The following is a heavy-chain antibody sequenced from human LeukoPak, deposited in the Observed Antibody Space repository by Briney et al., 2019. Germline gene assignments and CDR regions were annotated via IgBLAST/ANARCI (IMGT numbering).Heavy chain of an antibody. CDR2: IYTSGST. J-gene: IGHJ4*02. D-gene: IGHD2-2*01. Sequence: SETLSLTCAVYGGSFSGYYWSWIRQPAGKGLEWIGRIYTSGSTNYNPSLKSRVTMSVDTSKNQFSLKLSSVTAADTAVYYCARGGRYCSSTSCYFEDYWGQGTLVTVSS. CDR3: ARGGRYCSSTSCYFEDY. CDR1: GGSFSGYY. V-gene: IGHV4-59*10.